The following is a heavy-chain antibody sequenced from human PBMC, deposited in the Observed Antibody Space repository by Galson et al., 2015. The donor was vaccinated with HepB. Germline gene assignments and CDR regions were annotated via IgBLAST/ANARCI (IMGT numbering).Heavy chain of an antibody. CDR2: IDSSNSYI. J-gene: IGHJ4*02. V-gene: IGHV3-21*01. D-gene: IGHD6-6*01. Sequence: SLRLSCAASGFTFSSYTMKWVRQAPGKGLKWISSIDSSNSYIYYADSVKGRFTISRDNAKNSLYLQMNSLRAEDTAIYYCARDERLVLDNWGQGTLVTVSS. CDR1: GFTFSSYT. CDR3: ARDERLVLDN.